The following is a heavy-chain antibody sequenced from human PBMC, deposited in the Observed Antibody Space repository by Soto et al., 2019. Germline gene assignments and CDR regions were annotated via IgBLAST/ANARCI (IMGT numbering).Heavy chain of an antibody. J-gene: IGHJ6*02. CDR2: IIPIFGTA. CDR1: GGTFSSYA. CDR3: ASRGSYYHYYYYGMDV. D-gene: IGHD1-26*01. Sequence: SVKVSCKASGGTFSSYAISWVRQAPGQGLEWMGGIIPIFGTANYAQKFQGRVTITADESTSTAYMELSSLRSEDTAVYYCASRGSYYHYYYYGMDVWGQGTTVTVSS. V-gene: IGHV1-69*13.